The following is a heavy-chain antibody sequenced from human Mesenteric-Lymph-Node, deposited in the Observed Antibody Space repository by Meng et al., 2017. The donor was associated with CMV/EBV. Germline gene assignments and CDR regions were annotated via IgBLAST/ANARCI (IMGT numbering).Heavy chain of an antibody. CDR2: IVHTGIT. CDR3: TSNGYYSLDS. J-gene: IGHJ4*02. Sequence: SETLSLTCAVSGGSFSSDRWWSWVRQSPGQGLEWIGEIVHTGITTYNPSLSSRVTISLDKSKDELSLKLSSVTAADTAVYYCTSNGYYSLDSCSPGTLVTVSS. V-gene: IGHV4-4*02. CDR1: GGSFSSDRW. D-gene: IGHD3-22*01.